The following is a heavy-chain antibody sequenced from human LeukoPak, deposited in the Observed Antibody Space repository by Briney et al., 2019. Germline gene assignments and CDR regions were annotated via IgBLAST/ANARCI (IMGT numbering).Heavy chain of an antibody. Sequence: SETLSLTCAVYGGSFSGYYWSWIRQPPGKGLEWIGEINHSGSTNYNPSLKSRVTISVDTSKNQFSLKLSSVTAADTAVYYCARGLGSGYYYGDSNWFDPWGQGTPVTVSS. J-gene: IGHJ5*02. V-gene: IGHV4-34*01. CDR2: INHSGST. D-gene: IGHD3-22*01. CDR1: GGSFSGYY. CDR3: ARGLGSGYYYGDSNWFDP.